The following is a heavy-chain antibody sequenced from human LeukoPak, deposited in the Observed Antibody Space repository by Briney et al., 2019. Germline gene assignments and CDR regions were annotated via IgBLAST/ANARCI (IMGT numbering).Heavy chain of an antibody. CDR3: ARDSLNSGSYYFDY. J-gene: IGHJ4*02. V-gene: IGHV3-30*03. Sequence: PGGSLRLSCAASGFTFSSHGIHWVRQAPGKGLEWVALISYDGSNKYYADSVKGRFTISRDNSKNTLYLQMNSLRAEDTAVYYCARDSLNSGSYYFDYWGQGTLVTVSS. CDR2: ISYDGSNK. CDR1: GFTFSSHG. D-gene: IGHD1-26*01.